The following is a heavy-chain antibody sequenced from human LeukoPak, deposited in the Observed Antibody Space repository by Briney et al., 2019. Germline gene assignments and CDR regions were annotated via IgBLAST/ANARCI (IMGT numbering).Heavy chain of an antibody. D-gene: IGHD2-2*02. Sequence: GASVKVSSNASAGSFSLFALSWVRQAPGPGVEGVGGIIPIFCTANYAQKFQGRVTITTDEPTSTAYMELRSLRSEDTAVYYCATSSYCTSTRCYNELLATDWYFDLWGHGTLVTVSS. CDR2: IIPIFCTA. CDR1: AGSFSLFA. J-gene: IGHJ2*01. CDR3: ATSSYCTSTRCYNELLATDWYFDL. V-gene: IGHV1-69*05.